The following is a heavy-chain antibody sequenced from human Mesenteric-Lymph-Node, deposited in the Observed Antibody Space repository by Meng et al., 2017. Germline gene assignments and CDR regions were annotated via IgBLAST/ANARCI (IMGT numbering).Heavy chain of an antibody. D-gene: IGHD1-7*01. CDR3: VKSRELFFDGFDV. Sequence: GGSLRLSCVASGFTFDDYAMHWVRVAPGKGLEWVSGLTWNSGSQAYAASVRGRFTISRDNARNSLYLQMNRLRPEDTALYHCVKSRELFFDGFDVWGQGTMVTVSS. V-gene: IGHV3-9*01. CDR2: LTWNSGSQ. J-gene: IGHJ3*01. CDR1: GFTFDDYA.